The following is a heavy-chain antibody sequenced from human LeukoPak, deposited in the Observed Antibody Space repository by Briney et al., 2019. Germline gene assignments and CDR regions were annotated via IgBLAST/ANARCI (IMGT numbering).Heavy chain of an antibody. V-gene: IGHV4-39*07. Sequence: SETLSLTCTVTGGSINSNHYWGWIRQPPGKGLEWIGSIYHGGSSYYNPSLTSRVTTSVDTSKNQFSLQLNSVTPEDTAVYYCARGVQPLHESDAFDIWGQGTMVTVSS. CDR2: IYHGGSS. CDR1: GGSINSNHY. CDR3: ARGVQPLHESDAFDI. D-gene: IGHD2-2*01. J-gene: IGHJ3*02.